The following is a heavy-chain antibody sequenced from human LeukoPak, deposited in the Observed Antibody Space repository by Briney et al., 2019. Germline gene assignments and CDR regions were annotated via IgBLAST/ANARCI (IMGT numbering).Heavy chain of an antibody. CDR3: ARDLGNYDRGTSYFDH. V-gene: IGHV3-23*01. Sequence: PGGSLRLSCAASGFTFLSYAMSWVRQAPRKGLEWVSVISGSGGSTYYADSLKGRFTISRHNSKEILYLQMNSLRDEDTAVYYCARDLGNYDRGTSYFDHWGQGTLVTVSS. CDR1: GFTFLSYA. J-gene: IGHJ4*02. D-gene: IGHD3-16*01. CDR2: ISGSGGST.